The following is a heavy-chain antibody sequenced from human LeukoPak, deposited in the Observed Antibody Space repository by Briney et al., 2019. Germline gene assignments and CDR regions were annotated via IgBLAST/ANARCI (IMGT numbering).Heavy chain of an antibody. V-gene: IGHV3-74*01. D-gene: IGHD4-23*01. J-gene: IGHJ4*02. CDR1: GFTFSSYS. CDR2: INSDGSST. Sequence: GGSLRLSCAASGFTFSSYSMNWVRQAPGKGLEWVSRINSDGSSTSYADSVKGRFTISRDNAKNTLYLQMNSLRAEDTAVYYCARKSGGFDYWGQGTLVTVSS. CDR3: ARKSGGFDY.